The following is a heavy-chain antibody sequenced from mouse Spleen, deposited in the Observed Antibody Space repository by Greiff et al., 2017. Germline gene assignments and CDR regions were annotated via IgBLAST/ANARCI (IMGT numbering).Heavy chain of an antibody. CDR1: GYAFSSSW. CDR3: ARGEITGTDY. D-gene: IGHD4-1*01. Sequence: VQLQQSGPELVKPGASVKISCKASGYAFSSSWMNWVKQRPGKGLEWIGRIYPGDGDTNYNGKFKGKATLTADKSSSTAYMQLSSLTSEDSAVYFCARGEITGTDYWGQGTTLTVSS. J-gene: IGHJ2*01. V-gene: IGHV1-82*01. CDR2: IYPGDGDT.